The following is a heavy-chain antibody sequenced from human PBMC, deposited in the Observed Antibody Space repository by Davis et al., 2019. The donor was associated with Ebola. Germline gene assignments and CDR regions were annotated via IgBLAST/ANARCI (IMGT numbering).Heavy chain of an antibody. CDR2: IYNTRTT. CDR1: GASVSGSNYD. J-gene: IGHJ4*02. CDR3: ASGYSGFKTFDY. Sequence: SETLSLTCIVSGASVSGSNYDWSWVRQPPGKGLGWIGYIYNTRTTNYNPSLKSRVTISVDTSKNQLSLKLSYVTAADTAVYFCASGYSGFKTFDYWGQGTLVTVSS. D-gene: IGHD5-12*01. V-gene: IGHV4-61*01.